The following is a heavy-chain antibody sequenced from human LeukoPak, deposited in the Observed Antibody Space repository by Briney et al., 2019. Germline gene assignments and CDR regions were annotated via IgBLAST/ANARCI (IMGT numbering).Heavy chain of an antibody. CDR2: IYDSGST. V-gene: IGHV4-39*01. J-gene: IGHJ5*02. CDR1: GGSIRSSYYY. CDR3: ARRLTQYDCFDP. Sequence: SETLSLTCTVSGGSIRSSYYYWGWIRQPPGKGLEWIGSIYDSGSTYYIPSLKSRVTISVDTSKNQFSLHLNSVTPEDTAVYYCARRLTQYDCFDPWGQGILVTVSS. D-gene: IGHD2-2*01.